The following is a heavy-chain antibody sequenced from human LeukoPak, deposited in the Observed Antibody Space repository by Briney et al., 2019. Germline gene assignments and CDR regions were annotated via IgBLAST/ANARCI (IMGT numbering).Heavy chain of an antibody. J-gene: IGHJ4*02. D-gene: IGHD4-17*01. Sequence: SETLSLTCTVSGDSISSLNHYWGWIRQPPGKGLEWIGTIYHNGFTYYNPSLKSRVTISVDTSKNQFSLKLSSVTAADTAVYYCAREGYGQYFDYWGQGTLVTVSS. CDR3: AREGYGQYFDY. CDR2: IYHNGFT. V-gene: IGHV4-39*02. CDR1: GDSISSLNHY.